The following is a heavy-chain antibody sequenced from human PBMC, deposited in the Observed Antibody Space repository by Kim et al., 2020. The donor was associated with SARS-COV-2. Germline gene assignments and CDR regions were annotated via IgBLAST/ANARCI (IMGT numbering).Heavy chain of an antibody. J-gene: IGHJ4*02. CDR3: AKDGSGQWLVSPFDY. V-gene: IGHV3-23*01. CDR1: GFTFSSYA. D-gene: IGHD6-19*01. CDR2: ISGSGGST. Sequence: GGSLRLSCAASGFTFSSYAMSWVRQAPGKGLEWVSAISGSGGSTYYADSVKGRFTISRDNSKNTLYLQMNSLRAEDTAVYYCAKDGSGQWLVSPFDYWGQGTLVTVSS.